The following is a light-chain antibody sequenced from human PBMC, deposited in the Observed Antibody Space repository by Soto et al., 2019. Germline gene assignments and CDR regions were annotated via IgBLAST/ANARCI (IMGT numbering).Light chain of an antibody. J-gene: IGKJ1*01. Sequence: THQTQSPSARFASLGHKLTITCRASQSISSYLNSYQQKPGKAPRILIYGASTLQSGVPSRFSGSGCGTEFTLTISSLQPEDFATYYCQQYSSYWTFGQGTKVDIK. CDR1: QSISSY. CDR2: GAS. V-gene: IGKV1-39*01. CDR3: QQYSSYWT.